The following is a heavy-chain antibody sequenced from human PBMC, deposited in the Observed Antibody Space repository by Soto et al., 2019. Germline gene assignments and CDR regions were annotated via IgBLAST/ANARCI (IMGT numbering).Heavy chain of an antibody. CDR1: SASISSGGYS. CDR2: IYHSGGT. J-gene: IGHJ6*02. D-gene: IGHD3-10*01. CDR3: ARDTRSHYYYYGMDV. Sequence: SETLSLTCTVSSASISSGGYSWSWIRQPPGKGLEWIGHIYHSGGTYSNPSLKSRVTISVDTSKNQFSLKLSSVTAADTAVYYCARDTRSHYYYYGMDVWGQGTTVTVSS. V-gene: IGHV4-30-2*05.